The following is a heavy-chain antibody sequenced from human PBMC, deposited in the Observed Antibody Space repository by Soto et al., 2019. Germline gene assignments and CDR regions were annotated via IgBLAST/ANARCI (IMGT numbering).Heavy chain of an antibody. CDR1: GGSISGYY. Sequence: SETLSLTCTVSGGSISGYYWTWIRQPPGKGLEWIGYIYSSGNTNYNPSLQSRVTISVDTSKNQFSLKLSSVTAADTAVYYCARLACSTTRCFTYFDYWGQGALVTVSS. V-gene: IGHV4-59*08. D-gene: IGHD2-2*02. CDR3: ARLACSTTRCFTYFDY. J-gene: IGHJ4*02. CDR2: IYSSGNT.